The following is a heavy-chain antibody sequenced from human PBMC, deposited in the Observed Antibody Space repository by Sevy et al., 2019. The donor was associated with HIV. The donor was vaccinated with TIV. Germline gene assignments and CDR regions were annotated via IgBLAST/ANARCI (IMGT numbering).Heavy chain of an antibody. D-gene: IGHD1-26*01. CDR3: ARAEGGSYYYFDY. CDR2: IYSGGST. CDR1: GFTVSSNY. J-gene: IGHJ4*02. Sequence: GGSLRLSCAASGFTVSSNYMSWVRQAPGKGLEWVSVIYSGGSTYYADSVKGRFTISRDNSKNTQYLQMNRLRAEDTAVYYCARAEGGSYYYFDYWGQGTLVTVSS. V-gene: IGHV3-53*01.